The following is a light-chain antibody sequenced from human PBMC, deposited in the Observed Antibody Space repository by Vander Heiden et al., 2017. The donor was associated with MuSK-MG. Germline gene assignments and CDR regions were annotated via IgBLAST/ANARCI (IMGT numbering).Light chain of an antibody. CDR2: AAS. Sequence: DIQMTQSPSSLSASIGDRVTIACRASQGISNSLAWYQQKPGKAPKLLLYAASRLESGVPSRFSGSGSGTDYTLTISSLQPEDFATYYCQQDDSAPWVFGQGTKVEIK. J-gene: IGKJ1*01. CDR3: QQDDSAPWV. V-gene: IGKV1-NL1*01. CDR1: QGISNS.